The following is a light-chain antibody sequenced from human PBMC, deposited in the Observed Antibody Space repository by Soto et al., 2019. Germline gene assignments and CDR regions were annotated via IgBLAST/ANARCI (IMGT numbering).Light chain of an antibody. Sequence: QSVLTQSPSASASLGASVRLTCTLSSDHSRYAIAWHQLQPEKGPRYLMKLNSDGSHSKGDGIPDRFSGSSSGPERYLTISSLQSEDETDYYCQTWDTGVQIFGGGTKLTVL. CDR1: SDHSRYA. J-gene: IGLJ2*01. CDR2: LNSDGSH. CDR3: QTWDTGVQI. V-gene: IGLV4-69*02.